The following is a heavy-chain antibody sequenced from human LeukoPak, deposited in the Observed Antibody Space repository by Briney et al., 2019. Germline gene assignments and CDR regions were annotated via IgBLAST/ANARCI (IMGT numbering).Heavy chain of an antibody. Sequence: SVKVSCKASGGTFSSYATSWVRQAPGQGLEWMGRIIPSLGITNYAQKFQGRVTITADKSTSTAYMELSSLRFEDTAVYYCASVGSANVDFWGQGTLVTVSS. CDR3: ASVGSANVDF. CDR2: IIPSLGIT. V-gene: IGHV1-69*04. D-gene: IGHD3-10*01. J-gene: IGHJ4*02. CDR1: GGTFSSYA.